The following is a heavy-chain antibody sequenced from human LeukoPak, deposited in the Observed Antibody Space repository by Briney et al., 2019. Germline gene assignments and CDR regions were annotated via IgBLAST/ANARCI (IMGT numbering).Heavy chain of an antibody. V-gene: IGHV3-66*01. Sequence: GGSLRLSCAASGFTVSSNYMSWVRQAPGKGLEWVSVIYSGGSTYYADSVKGRFTISRDNSKNTLYLQMNSLRAEDTAVYYCARTSPYYDILTGYYQDYWGQGTLVTVSS. D-gene: IGHD3-9*01. CDR3: ARTSPYYDILTGYYQDY. CDR1: GFTVSSNY. J-gene: IGHJ4*02. CDR2: IYSGGST.